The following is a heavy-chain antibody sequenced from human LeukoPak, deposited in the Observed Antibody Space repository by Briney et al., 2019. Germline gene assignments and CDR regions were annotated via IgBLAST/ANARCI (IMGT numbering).Heavy chain of an antibody. D-gene: IGHD3-10*01. CDR2: ISSNSSYI. J-gene: IGHJ4*02. V-gene: IGHV3-21*04. CDR3: AKDWLGGSGSYYNRDFFY. Sequence: GGSLRLSCAASGFTFSSYSMNWVRQAPGKELEWVSSISSNSSYIYYADSVKGRFTISRDNSKNTLYLQMNSLRAEDTAVYYCAKDWLGGSGSYYNRDFFYWGQGTLVTVSS. CDR1: GFTFSSYS.